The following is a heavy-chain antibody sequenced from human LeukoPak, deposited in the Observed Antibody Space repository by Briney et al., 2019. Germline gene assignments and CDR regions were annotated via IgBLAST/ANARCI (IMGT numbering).Heavy chain of an antibody. D-gene: IGHD3-10*01. Sequence: GGSLRLSCTVSGFTVSSNSMSWVRQAPGKGLEWVSFIYSGGNTHYSDSVKGRFTISRDNSKNTLYLQMNSLRAEDTAVYYCAKDRNVLLWFGELLNNWGQGTLVTVSS. J-gene: IGHJ4*02. CDR3: AKDRNVLLWFGELLNN. CDR2: IYSGGNT. V-gene: IGHV3-53*05. CDR1: GFTVSSNS.